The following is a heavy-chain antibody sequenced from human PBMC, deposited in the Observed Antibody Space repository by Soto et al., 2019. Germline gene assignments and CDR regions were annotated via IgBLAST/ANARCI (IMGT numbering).Heavy chain of an antibody. V-gene: IGHV4-34*01. J-gene: IGHJ3*02. Sequence: VQLQQWGAGLLKPSETLSLTCAVFGGSVNSGNYYWSWIRQPPGKGLEWIGEMSHSGGTHFNPSLKSRVTISVDTSKNQFSLKMSSVTAADTALYYCARVERGTATTVVDAFDIWGPGTMVTVSS. CDR3: ARVERGTATTVVDAFDI. D-gene: IGHD1-1*01. CDR2: MSHSGGT. CDR1: GGSVNSGNYY.